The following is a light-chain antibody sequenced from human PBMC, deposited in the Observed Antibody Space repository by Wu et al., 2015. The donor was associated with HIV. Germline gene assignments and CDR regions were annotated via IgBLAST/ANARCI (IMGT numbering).Light chain of an antibody. V-gene: IGKV3-15*01. CDR2: DAS. J-gene: IGKJ1*01. Sequence: EVVMTQSPATLAVSPGETATLSCRASQNINTKLAWYQHKSGQAPRLLIYDASTRATNIPGRFSGSGSETEFILTISNIQSEDFAVYFCQQYRNWPPWTFGQGTTVEI. CDR1: QNINTK. CDR3: QQYRNWPPWT.